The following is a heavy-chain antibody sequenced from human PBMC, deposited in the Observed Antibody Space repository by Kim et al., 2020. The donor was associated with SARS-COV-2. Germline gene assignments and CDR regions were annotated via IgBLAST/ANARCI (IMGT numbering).Heavy chain of an antibody. J-gene: IGHJ3*02. CDR2: IYTSGST. Sequence: SETLSLTCTVSGGSISSYYWSWIRQPAGKGLEWIGRIYTSGSTNYNPSLKSRVTMSVDTSKNQFSLKLSSVTAADTAVYYCARVDDSPGWGAFDIWGQGTMVTVSS. CDR3: ARVDDSPGWGAFDI. V-gene: IGHV4-4*07. CDR1: GGSISSYY. D-gene: IGHD3-22*01.